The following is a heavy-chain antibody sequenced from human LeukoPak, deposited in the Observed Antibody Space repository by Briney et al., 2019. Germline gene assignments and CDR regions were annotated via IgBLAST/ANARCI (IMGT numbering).Heavy chain of an antibody. CDR1: GFTFSSYS. V-gene: IGHV3-7*01. D-gene: IGHD3-10*01. CDR2: IKQDGSEK. Sequence: GGSLRLSCAASGFTFSSYSMNWVRQAPGMGLEWVANIKQDGSEKYYVDSVKGRFTISRDNAKNSLYLQMNSLRADDTAVYYCARDQLGESDYWGQGTLVTVSS. J-gene: IGHJ4*02. CDR3: ARDQLGESDY.